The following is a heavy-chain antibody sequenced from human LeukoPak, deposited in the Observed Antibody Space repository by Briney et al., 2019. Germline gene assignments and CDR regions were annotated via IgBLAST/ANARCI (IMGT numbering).Heavy chain of an antibody. D-gene: IGHD3-22*01. CDR2: IYPGDSDT. J-gene: IGHJ4*02. CDR1: GYSFTSYW. V-gene: IGHV5-51*01. Sequence: GESLRISCKGSGYSFTSYWIGWVRQTPGKGLEWMGIIYPGDSDTRYSPSFQGQVTISADKSISTAYLQWSSLKASDTAMYYCARTVYYDSSGYYFFDYWGQGTLVTVSS. CDR3: ARTVYYDSSGYYFFDY.